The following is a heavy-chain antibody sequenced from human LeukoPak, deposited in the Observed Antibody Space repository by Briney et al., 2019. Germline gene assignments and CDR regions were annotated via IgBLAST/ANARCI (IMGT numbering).Heavy chain of an antibody. Sequence: PGGSLRLSCAASGFTFDDYTMHWVRQAPGKGLEWVSLISLDGGSTYYADSVKGRFTIPRDNSKNSLYLQMNSLRTDDTALYYCAKAPHPSDYDSTGYYFDYWGQGTLVTVSS. CDR2: ISLDGGST. CDR1: GFTFDDYT. CDR3: AKAPHPSDYDSTGYYFDY. J-gene: IGHJ4*02. D-gene: IGHD5-12*01. V-gene: IGHV3-43*01.